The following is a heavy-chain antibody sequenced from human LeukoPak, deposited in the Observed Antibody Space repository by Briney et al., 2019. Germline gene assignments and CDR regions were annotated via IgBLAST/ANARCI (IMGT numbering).Heavy chain of an antibody. Sequence: PGGSLRLSCAASGFTFSSYSMNWVRQAPGKGLEWVSPISSSSYIYYADSVKGRFTISRDNAKNSLYLQMNSLRAEDTAVYYCARRDDYWGQGTLVTVSS. CDR1: GFTFSSYS. CDR3: ARRDDY. CDR2: ISSSSYI. D-gene: IGHD5-24*01. J-gene: IGHJ4*02. V-gene: IGHV3-21*01.